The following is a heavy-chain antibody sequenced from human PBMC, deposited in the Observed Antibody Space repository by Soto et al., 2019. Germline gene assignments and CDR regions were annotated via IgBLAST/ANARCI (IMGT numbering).Heavy chain of an antibody. D-gene: IGHD2-8*02. V-gene: IGHV4-39*01. CDR1: SAPVSSTTYT. Sequence: PSETLSLTCTVSSAPVSSTTYTWGWIRQPPGKGLEWVASVYYGGRSYYNPSLNSRVTISVDTSKGHFSLEMSSVTAADTAVYYCARHADGGVNYVWAFDIWGQGTMVTVSS. CDR2: VYYGGRS. CDR3: ARHADGGVNYVWAFDI. J-gene: IGHJ3*02.